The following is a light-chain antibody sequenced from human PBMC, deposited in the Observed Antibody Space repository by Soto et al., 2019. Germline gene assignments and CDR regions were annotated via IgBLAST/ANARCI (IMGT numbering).Light chain of an antibody. CDR2: EVS. Sequence: QSALTQPASVSGSPGQSITISCTGTSSDVGGYNYVSWYQQHPGKAPKRMIYEVSNRPSGTSNRFSGSKSGNTASLTISGLEPEDEADYYCSSYTSSSTLVFGGGTKLTVL. CDR3: SSYTSSSTLV. J-gene: IGLJ3*02. CDR1: SSDVGGYNY. V-gene: IGLV2-14*01.